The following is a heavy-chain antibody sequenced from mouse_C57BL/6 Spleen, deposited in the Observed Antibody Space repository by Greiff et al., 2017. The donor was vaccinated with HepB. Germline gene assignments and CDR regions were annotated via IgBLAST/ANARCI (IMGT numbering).Heavy chain of an antibody. V-gene: IGHV1-61*01. CDR2: IYPSDSET. CDR3: ARRDYDGRFAY. J-gene: IGHJ3*01. D-gene: IGHD2-4*01. Sequence: QVHVKQPGAELVRPGSSVKLSCKASGYTFTSYWMDWVKQRPGQGLEWIGNIYPSDSETHYNQKFKDKATLTVDKSSSTAYMQLSSLTSEDSAVYYCARRDYDGRFAYWGQGTLVTVSA. CDR1: GYTFTSYW.